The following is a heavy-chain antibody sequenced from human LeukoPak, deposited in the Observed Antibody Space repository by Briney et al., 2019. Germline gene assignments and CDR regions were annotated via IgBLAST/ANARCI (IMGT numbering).Heavy chain of an antibody. CDR3: ARDSSSWYYYYYGMDV. J-gene: IGHJ6*02. CDR1: GFTFSSSA. V-gene: IGHV3-23*01. Sequence: PGGSLRLSCAASGFTFSSSAMSWVRQAPGKGLEWVSAISNNGGYTYYADSVKGRFTISRDNSKNTLYLQMNSLRAEDTAVYYCARDSSSWYYYYYGMDVWGQGTTVTVSS. D-gene: IGHD6-13*01. CDR2: ISNNGGYT.